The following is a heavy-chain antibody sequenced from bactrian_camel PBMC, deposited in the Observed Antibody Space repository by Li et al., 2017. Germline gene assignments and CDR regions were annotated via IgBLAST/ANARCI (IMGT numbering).Heavy chain of an antibody. J-gene: IGHJ4*01. D-gene: IGHD5*01. CDR1: GPSFKDYC. CDR2: INRMGIT. CDR3: AADPSRELWVGYPPYKY. Sequence: VQLVESGGGLEQPGGSQRLSCVVNGPSFKDYCMGWFRQAPGKGREGVAAINRMGITTYADSAKGRFTISQDSAKNILYLQMRSLRPEDTAVYYCAADPSRELWVGYPPYKYWGQGTQVTVS. V-gene: IGHV3S53*01.